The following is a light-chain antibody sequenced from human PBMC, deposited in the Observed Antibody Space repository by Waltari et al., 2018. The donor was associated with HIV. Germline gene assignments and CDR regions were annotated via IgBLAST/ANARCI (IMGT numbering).Light chain of an antibody. Sequence: QSALTQPASVSGSPGQTITISCSTSTADILNHPSISWFRHPPTAAPHLILLHADIRPSGSPVRFSGIKTDTTASLTISGRQFEDEGDYYCTSSMPGGALLFGGGTKVTVL. J-gene: IGLJ3*02. CDR1: TADILNHPS. CDR2: HAD. CDR3: TSSMPGGALL. V-gene: IGLV2-14*01.